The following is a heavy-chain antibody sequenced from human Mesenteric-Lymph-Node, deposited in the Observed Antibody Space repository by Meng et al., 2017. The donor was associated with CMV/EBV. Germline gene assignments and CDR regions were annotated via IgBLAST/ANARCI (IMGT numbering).Heavy chain of an antibody. D-gene: IGHD3-10*01. CDR3: ARVEGYYYGSGSFN. Sequence: ASGYTFTGNYMHWVRQAPGQGLEWMGRINPNSGDTNFAQKFQGRVTMTRDTSISTASMELSGLKSDDTAVYYCARVEGYYYGSGSFNWGQGTLVTVSS. CDR2: INPNSGDT. J-gene: IGHJ4*02. CDR1: GYTFTGNY. V-gene: IGHV1-2*06.